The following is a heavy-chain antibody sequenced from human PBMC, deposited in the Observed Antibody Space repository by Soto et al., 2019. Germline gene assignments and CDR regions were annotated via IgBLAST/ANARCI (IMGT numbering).Heavy chain of an antibody. CDR3: ARSSLRDYDKGSGVVDY. D-gene: IGHD3-16*01. J-gene: IGHJ4*02. V-gene: IGHV1-46*01. Sequence: QVQLVQSGAEVKKPGASVKVSCKASGYTFTSYYMHWVRQAPGQGLEWMGIINPSGGSTSYAQKFQGRVTMTRDTSTSTVYMELSSLRSEDTAVYYCARSSLRDYDKGSGVVDYWGQGTLVTVSS. CDR2: INPSGGST. CDR1: GYTFTSYY.